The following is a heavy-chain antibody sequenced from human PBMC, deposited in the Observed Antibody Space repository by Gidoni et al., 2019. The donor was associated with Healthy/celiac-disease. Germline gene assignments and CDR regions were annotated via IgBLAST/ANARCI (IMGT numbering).Heavy chain of an antibody. D-gene: IGHD3-3*01. CDR3: ARGLGAIFGVVIRSDGMDV. J-gene: IGHJ6*02. CDR1: GGSISSVAYS. CDR2: IYYSGST. V-gene: IGHV4-30-4*01. Sequence: QVQLQESGPGLVKPSQTLSLTCTVSGGSISSVAYSWSWIRQPPGKGLEWIGYIYYSGSTYYNPSLKSRVTISVDTSKNQFSLKLSSVTAADTAVYYCARGLGAIFGVVIRSDGMDVWGQGTTVTVSS.